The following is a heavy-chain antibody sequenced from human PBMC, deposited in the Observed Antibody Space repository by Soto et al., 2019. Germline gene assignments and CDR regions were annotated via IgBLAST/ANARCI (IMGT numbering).Heavy chain of an antibody. Sequence: EVQLVESGGGSVQPGGSLRLSCAASGVTFSTFSMNWVRQAPGSGLEWISYISGGGRPISYADSVKGRFTISRDNAKNSLYLQMDSLTDEDTAVYYCARDLGWAFDSWGQGTLVTVSS. CDR3: ARDLGWAFDS. CDR2: ISGGGRPI. CDR1: GVTFSTFS. V-gene: IGHV3-48*02. J-gene: IGHJ4*02. D-gene: IGHD6-19*01.